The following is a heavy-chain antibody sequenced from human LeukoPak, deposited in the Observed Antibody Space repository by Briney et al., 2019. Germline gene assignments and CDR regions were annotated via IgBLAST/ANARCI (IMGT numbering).Heavy chain of an antibody. J-gene: IGHJ3*02. CDR1: GFTFSSYW. CDR3: ARETDNTWAYAFDI. D-gene: IGHD1-14*01. Sequence: GGSLRLSCAASGFTFSSYWMSWVRQAPGKGLEWVANIKQDGSEKYYVDSVKGRFTISRDNAKNSLYLQMNSLRAEDTAVYYCARETDNTWAYAFDIWGQGTMVTVSS. V-gene: IGHV3-7*01. CDR2: IKQDGSEK.